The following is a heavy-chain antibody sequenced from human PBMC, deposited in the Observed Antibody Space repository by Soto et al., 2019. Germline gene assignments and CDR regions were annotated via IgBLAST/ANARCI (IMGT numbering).Heavy chain of an antibody. J-gene: IGHJ5*02. Sequence: GGSLRLSCAASGFTFSSYWMSWVRQAPGKGLEWVANIKQDGSEKYYVDSVKGRFTISRDNAKNSLYLQMNSLRAEDTAVYYCARDGPIAAAADRGWFDPWGQGTLVTVSS. CDR1: GFTFSSYW. V-gene: IGHV3-7*03. CDR2: IKQDGSEK. CDR3: ARDGPIAAAADRGWFDP. D-gene: IGHD6-13*01.